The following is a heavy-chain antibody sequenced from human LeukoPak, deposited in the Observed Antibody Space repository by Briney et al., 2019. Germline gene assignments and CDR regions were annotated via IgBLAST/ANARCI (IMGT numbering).Heavy chain of an antibody. CDR3: ARESLDGYYYDSSGYWDAFDI. V-gene: IGHV4-61*02. CDR2: IYTSGST. Sequence: SETLSLTCTVSGGSISSGSYYWSWIRQPAGKGLEWIGRIYTSGSTNYNPSLKSRVTISVDTSKNQFSLKLSSVTAADTAVYYCARESLDGYYYDSSGYWDAFDIWGQGTMVTVSS. D-gene: IGHD3-22*01. J-gene: IGHJ3*02. CDR1: GGSISSGSYY.